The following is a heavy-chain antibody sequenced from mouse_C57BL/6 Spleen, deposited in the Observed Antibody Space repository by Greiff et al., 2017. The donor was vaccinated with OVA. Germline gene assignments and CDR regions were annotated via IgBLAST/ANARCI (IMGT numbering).Heavy chain of an antibody. V-gene: IGHV1-81*01. D-gene: IGHD2-3*01. CDR3: ARFYDYYFDY. CDR1: GYTFTSYG. J-gene: IGHJ2*01. Sequence: VKLQESGAELARPGASVKLSCKASGYTFTSYGISWVKQRTGQGLEWIGEIYPRSGNTYYNEKFKGKATLTADKSSSTAYMELRSLTSEDSAVYFCARFYDYYFDYWGQGTTLTVSS. CDR2: IYPRSGNT.